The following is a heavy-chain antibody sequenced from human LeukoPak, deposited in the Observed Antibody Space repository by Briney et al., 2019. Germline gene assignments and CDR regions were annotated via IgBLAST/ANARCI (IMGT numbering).Heavy chain of an antibody. Sequence: ASVKVSCKASGYTFTIYGLSWVRQAPGQGLEWMGWISTYNGNTDYAQQFQGRVTLTTDTSTNTAYMELRSLRSDDTAIYYCATEKIGWLDPWGQGTLVTVSS. CDR2: ISTYNGNT. D-gene: IGHD2-21*01. CDR1: GYTFTIYG. V-gene: IGHV1-18*01. J-gene: IGHJ5*02. CDR3: ATEKIGWLDP.